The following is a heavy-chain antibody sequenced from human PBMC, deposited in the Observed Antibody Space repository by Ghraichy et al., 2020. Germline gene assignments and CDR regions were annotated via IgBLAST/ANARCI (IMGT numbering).Heavy chain of an antibody. J-gene: IGHJ4*02. V-gene: IGHV4-34*01. D-gene: IGHD3-22*01. Sequence: GSLRLSCAVYGGSFSGYYWSWIRQPPGKGLECIGEINHSGSTNYNPSLKSRVTISVDTSKNQFSLKLSSVTAADTAVYYCARIHGWDYDSSGYYSRSYYFDYWGQGTLVTVSS. CDR3: ARIHGWDYDSSGYYSRSYYFDY. CDR2: INHSGST. CDR1: GGSFSGYY.